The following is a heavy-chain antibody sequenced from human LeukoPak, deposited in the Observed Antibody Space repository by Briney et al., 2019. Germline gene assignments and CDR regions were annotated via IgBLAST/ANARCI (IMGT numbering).Heavy chain of an antibody. V-gene: IGHV3-23*01. CDR3: AKASAMIVVVSKHFDY. CDR1: GFTFSSYG. Sequence: GGSLRFSCAASGFTFSSYGMSWVRQAPGKGLEWVSAISGSGGSTYYADSVKGRFTISRDNSKNTLYLQMNSLRAEDTAVYYCAKASAMIVVVSKHFDYWGQGTLVTVSS. CDR2: ISGSGGST. J-gene: IGHJ4*02. D-gene: IGHD3-22*01.